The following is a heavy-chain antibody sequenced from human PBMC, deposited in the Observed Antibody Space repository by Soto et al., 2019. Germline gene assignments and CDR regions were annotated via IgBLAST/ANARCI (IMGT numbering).Heavy chain of an antibody. CDR2: ITNNGSNT. CDR3: ARELDGIDV. V-gene: IGHV3-48*04. J-gene: IGHJ6*02. Sequence: PGGSLRLSCAASGFTFSSYGMHWVRQAPGKGLEWVSYITNNGSNTKYADSVKGRFTISRDNAKNSLYLQMNSLRAEDTAVYYCARELDGIDVWGQGTTVTVSS. CDR1: GFTFSSYG.